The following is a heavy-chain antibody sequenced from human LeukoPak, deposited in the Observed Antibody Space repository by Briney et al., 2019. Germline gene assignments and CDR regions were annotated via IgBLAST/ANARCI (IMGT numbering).Heavy chain of an antibody. J-gene: IGHJ4*02. CDR2: TSSSSSYI. CDR1: GFTFSSYS. CDR3: ARELRGIAAAGTGVDY. D-gene: IGHD6-13*01. V-gene: IGHV3-21*01. Sequence: GGSLRLSCAASGFTFSSYSMNWVRQAPGKGLEWVSSTSSSSSYIYYADSVKGRFTISRDNAKNSLYLQMNSLRAEDTAVYYCARELRGIAAAGTGVDYWGQGTLVTVSS.